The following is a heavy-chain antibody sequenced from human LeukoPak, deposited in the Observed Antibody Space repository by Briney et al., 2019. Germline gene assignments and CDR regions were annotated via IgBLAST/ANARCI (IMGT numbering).Heavy chain of an antibody. J-gene: IGHJ4*02. CDR2: ISGDVGST. Sequence: PGGSLRLSCAASGFTFDDYAMHWVRQAPGKGLEWVSRISGDVGSTYYADSLKGRFTISRDNSKNSLYLQMNSLRTEDTALYYCAKDITWQLVPDYWGQGTLVTVSS. CDR3: AKDITWQLVPDY. CDR1: GFTFDDYA. D-gene: IGHD6-6*01. V-gene: IGHV3-43*02.